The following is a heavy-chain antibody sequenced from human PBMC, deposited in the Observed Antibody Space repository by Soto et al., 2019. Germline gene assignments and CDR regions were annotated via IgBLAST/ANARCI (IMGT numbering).Heavy chain of an antibody. CDR1: GGSISSGGYY. V-gene: IGHV4-31*03. D-gene: IGHD3-3*01. Sequence: LSLTCTVSGGSISSGGYYWSWIRQHPGKVLEWIGYIYYSGSTYYNPSLKSRVTISVDTSKNQFSLKLSSVTAADTAVYYCARDNKRRITIFGVVPRVYYYGMDVWGQGTTVTVSS. CDR3: ARDNKRRITIFGVVPRVYYYGMDV. J-gene: IGHJ6*02. CDR2: IYYSGST.